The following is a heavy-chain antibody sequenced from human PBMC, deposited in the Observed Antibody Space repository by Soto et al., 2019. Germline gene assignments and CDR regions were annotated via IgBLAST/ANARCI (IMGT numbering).Heavy chain of an antibody. V-gene: IGHV3-30-3*01. CDR2: ISYDGSNK. J-gene: IGHJ4*02. D-gene: IGHD3-3*01. CDR1: GFTFSSYA. Sequence: GGSLRLSCAASGFTFSSYAMHWVRQAPGKGLEWVAVISYDGSNKYYADSVKGRFTISRDNSKNTLYLQMNSLRAEDTAVYYCARPREWLFLDYFDYWGQGTLVTVSS. CDR3: ARPREWLFLDYFDY.